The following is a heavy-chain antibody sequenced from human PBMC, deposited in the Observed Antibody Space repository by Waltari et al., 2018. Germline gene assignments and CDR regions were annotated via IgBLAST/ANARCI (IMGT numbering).Heavy chain of an antibody. J-gene: IGHJ3*02. CDR2: INPNSGGT. CDR3: ASQVGDKYDFWSGYYITGI. CDR1: GYTFTGYY. V-gene: IGHV1-2*06. Sequence: QVQLVQSGAEVKKPGASVKVSCKASGYTFTGYYMRWVRQAPGQGLEWMGRINPNSGGTNYAQKFQGRVTMTRDTSISTAYMELSRLRSDDTAVYYCASQVGDKYDFWSGYYITGIWGQGTMVTVSS. D-gene: IGHD3-3*01.